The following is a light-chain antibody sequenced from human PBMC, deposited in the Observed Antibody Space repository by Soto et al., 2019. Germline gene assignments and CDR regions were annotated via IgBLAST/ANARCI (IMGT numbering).Light chain of an antibody. CDR1: QSVSSSY. CDR3: QQYGSSPRT. V-gene: IGKV3-20*01. CDR2: GAS. J-gene: IGKJ1*01. Sequence: IVLTQSPGTLSLSPGERATLSCRASQSVSSSYLAWYQQKPGQAPRLLIYGASSRATGIPDRFSGSGSGTDFTLTISRLEPEDFAGYYCQQYGSSPRTFGLGTKVEIK.